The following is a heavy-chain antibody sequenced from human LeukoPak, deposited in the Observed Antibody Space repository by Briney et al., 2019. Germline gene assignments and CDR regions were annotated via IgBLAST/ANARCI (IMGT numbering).Heavy chain of an antibody. CDR3: ASANPVYGDFDY. D-gene: IGHD4-17*01. CDR1: GLTVNDNY. J-gene: IGHJ4*02. Sequence: GGSLRLSCALSGLTVNDNYMSWVRQAPGKGLEWVSLIFPDGQTYYADFVQGRFSISRDMSRNILFLGMSSLRAEDTAVFFCASANPVYGDFDYWGQGTLVTVSS. V-gene: IGHV3-53*01. CDR2: IFPDGQT.